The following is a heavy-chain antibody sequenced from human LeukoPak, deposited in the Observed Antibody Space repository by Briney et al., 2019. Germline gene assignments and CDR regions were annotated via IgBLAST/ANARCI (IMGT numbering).Heavy chain of an antibody. V-gene: IGHV1-69*05. CDR2: IIPIFGTA. Sequence: GASVKVSCKASGGTFSSYAISWVRQAPGQGLEWMGGIIPIFGTANYAQKFQGRVTMTTDTSTSTAYMELRSLRSDDTAVYYCARVLRGSYAFDIWGQGTMVTVSS. D-gene: IGHD1-26*01. CDR3: ARVLRGSYAFDI. J-gene: IGHJ3*02. CDR1: GGTFSSYA.